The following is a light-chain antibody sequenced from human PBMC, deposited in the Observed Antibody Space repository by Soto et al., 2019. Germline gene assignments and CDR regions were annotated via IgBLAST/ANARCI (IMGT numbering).Light chain of an antibody. J-gene: IGKJ1*01. CDR3: QQYHSSPWT. V-gene: IGKV3-11*01. Sequence: EIVLTQSPATLSLSPGERATLSCRASQRVSSYLAWYQQKPGQAPRLLIYDASNRATGIPARFSGSGSGTDFTLTISRVEPVDFAVYSCQQYHSSPWTFGQGTKVDIK. CDR2: DAS. CDR1: QRVSSY.